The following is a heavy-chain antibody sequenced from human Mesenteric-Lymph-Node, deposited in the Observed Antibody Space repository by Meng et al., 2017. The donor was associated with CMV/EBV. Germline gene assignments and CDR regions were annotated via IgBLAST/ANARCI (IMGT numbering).Heavy chain of an antibody. J-gene: IGHJ3*02. D-gene: IGHD1-26*01. CDR3: ARGLPVGATRRSAFDI. Sequence: SVKVSCKPSGYSFSNSFFHWVRQAPGQGLEWMGGIIPIFGTAKYAQKFQGRVTVITDESTSTAYMELRSLRSDDTAVYYCARGLPVGATRRSAFDIWGQGTMVTVSS. CDR2: IIPIFGTA. V-gene: IGHV1-69*05. CDR1: GYSFSNSF.